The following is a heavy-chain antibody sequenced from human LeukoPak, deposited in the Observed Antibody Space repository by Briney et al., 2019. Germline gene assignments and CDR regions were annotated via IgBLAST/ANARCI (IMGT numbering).Heavy chain of an antibody. CDR3: AKEVYYDSSPLFDY. D-gene: IGHD3-22*01. Sequence: GRSLRLSCAASGFTFSSYAMHWVRQAPGKGLEWVAVISYDGSNKYYADSVKGRFTISRDNSKNTLYLQMNSLRAEDTAVYYCAKEVYYDSSPLFDYWGQGTLVTVSS. J-gene: IGHJ4*02. CDR1: GFTFSSYA. V-gene: IGHV3-30*04. CDR2: ISYDGSNK.